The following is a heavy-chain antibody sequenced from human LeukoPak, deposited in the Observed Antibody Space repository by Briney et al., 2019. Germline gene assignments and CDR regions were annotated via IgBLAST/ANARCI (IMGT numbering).Heavy chain of an antibody. V-gene: IGHV4-31*03. D-gene: IGHD2-21*02. J-gene: IGHJ4*02. CDR2: IYYSGST. Sequence: PQTLSLTCTVSGGSISSGGYYWSWIRQHPGKGLEWIGYIYYSGSTYYNPSLKSRVTISVDTSKNQFSLKLSSVTAADTAVYYCASGYCGGDCFWPFDYWGQGTLVTVSS. CDR3: ASGYCGGDCFWPFDY. CDR1: GGSISSGGYY.